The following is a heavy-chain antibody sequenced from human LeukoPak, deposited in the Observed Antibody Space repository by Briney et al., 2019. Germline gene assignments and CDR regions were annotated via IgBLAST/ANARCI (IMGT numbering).Heavy chain of an antibody. J-gene: IGHJ4*02. D-gene: IGHD2-15*01. CDR2: TSAYNGST. Sequence: GASVTVSCKTSGYTFTNFGISWVRQAPGQGLEWMGWTSAYNGSTNYAQNLRGRVTMIIDRSTSTVYMELRSLRSDDTAVYYCARDATDAAYTPMNDYWGQGTLVTVSS. V-gene: IGHV1-18*01. CDR3: ARDATDAAYTPMNDY. CDR1: GYTFTNFG.